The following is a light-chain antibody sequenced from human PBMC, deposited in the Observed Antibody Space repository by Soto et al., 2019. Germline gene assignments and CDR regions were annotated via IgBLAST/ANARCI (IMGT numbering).Light chain of an antibody. Sequence: QSSLTQPASVSGSPVQSITISCTGTSSDVCTYNYFSWYQHHPGKAHKLIIYEVSNRPSGVSNRFSGSKSGSTASLTISGLQAEDEADYQCTSYTSDXALVVGTGTKVXV. CDR1: SSDVCTYNY. V-gene: IGLV2-14*01. CDR3: TSYTSDXALV. J-gene: IGLJ1*01. CDR2: EVS.